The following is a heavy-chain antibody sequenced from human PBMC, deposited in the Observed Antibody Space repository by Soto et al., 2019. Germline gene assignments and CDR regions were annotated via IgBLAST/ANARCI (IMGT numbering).Heavy chain of an antibody. CDR2: ISAYNGNT. J-gene: IGHJ4*02. D-gene: IGHD2-15*01. CDR3: ARDTSLGYCSGGSCYFDY. V-gene: IGHV1-18*01. Sequence: ASVKVSCKASGYTFTSYGISWVRQAPGQGLEWMGWISAYNGNTNYAQKLQGRVTMTTDTSTSTAYMELRSLRSDDTAVYYCARDTSLGYCSGGSCYFDYWGQGTLVTVSS. CDR1: GYTFTSYG.